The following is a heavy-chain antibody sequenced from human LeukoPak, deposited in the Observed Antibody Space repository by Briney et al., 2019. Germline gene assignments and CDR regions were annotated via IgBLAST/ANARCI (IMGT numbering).Heavy chain of an antibody. CDR2: TYSGGST. CDR1: GFTVSSNY. V-gene: IGHV3-66*02. D-gene: IGHD7-27*01. J-gene: IGHJ6*03. CDR3: ARTNWYYYYMDV. Sequence: PGGSLRLSCAASGFTVSSNYMSWVRQAPGKGLEWVSVTYSGGSTYYADSVKGRFTISRDNTKNTLYLQMNSLRAEDTAVYYCARTNWYYYYMDVWGKGTTVTVSS.